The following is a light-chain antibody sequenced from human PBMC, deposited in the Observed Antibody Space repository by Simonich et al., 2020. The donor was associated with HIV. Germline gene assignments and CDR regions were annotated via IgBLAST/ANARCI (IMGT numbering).Light chain of an antibody. J-gene: IGKJ1*01. CDR2: GAS. Sequence: EIVMTQSPATLSVSPGERATLSCRASQSVSSKLAWYQQKPGQAPRTLIYGASTRATGIPARFSGSGSGTEFNLTISSMQSEDFGVYYCQQYNKWPPTWTFGQGTKVEIK. CDR1: QSVSSK. V-gene: IGKV3-15*01. CDR3: QQYNKWPPTWT.